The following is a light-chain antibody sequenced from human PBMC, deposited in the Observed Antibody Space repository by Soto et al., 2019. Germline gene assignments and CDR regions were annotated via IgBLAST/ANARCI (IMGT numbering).Light chain of an antibody. CDR2: DVS. V-gene: IGKV1-12*01. CDR3: QQSNNHPIS. CDR1: QAVNSW. J-gene: IGKJ5*01. Sequence: DNQLTQSPSSISASVGDRVTITCRASQAVNSWLAWFQQKPGMAPKLVIYDVSSLQSGVPSRFSGSGSGIEFTLTISSLQLEDFATYYCQQSNNHPISFGQGTRLEIK.